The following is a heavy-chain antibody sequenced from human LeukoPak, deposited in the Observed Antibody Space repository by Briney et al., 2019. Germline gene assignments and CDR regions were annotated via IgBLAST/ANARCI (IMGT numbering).Heavy chain of an antibody. CDR1: GGSISSSSYY. CDR3: ASLGAAGYVHY. D-gene: IGHD3-10*02. J-gene: IGHJ4*02. V-gene: IGHV4-39*01. Sequence: PSETLSLTCTVSGGSISSSSYYWGWIRQPPGKGLEWIGSLYYSGNTYYNPSLKSRVTISVDTSKNQFSLKLSSVTAADTAVFYCASLGAAGYVHYWGQGTLVTVSS. CDR2: LYYSGNT.